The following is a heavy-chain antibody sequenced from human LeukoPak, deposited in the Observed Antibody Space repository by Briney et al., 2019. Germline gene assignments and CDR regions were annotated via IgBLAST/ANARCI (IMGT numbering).Heavy chain of an antibody. J-gene: IGHJ3*02. Sequence: PSETLSLTCTVSGGSFSGYYWSWIRQPPGQGLEWIGSIYSSGSTNYNPSLKSRVTISVDTSKNQFSLKLSSVTAADTAVYYCARGYYDFWSGYFEPIDAFDIWGQGTMVTVSS. CDR3: ARGYYDFWSGYFEPIDAFDI. V-gene: IGHV4-59*12. CDR1: GGSFSGYY. D-gene: IGHD3-3*01. CDR2: IYSSGST.